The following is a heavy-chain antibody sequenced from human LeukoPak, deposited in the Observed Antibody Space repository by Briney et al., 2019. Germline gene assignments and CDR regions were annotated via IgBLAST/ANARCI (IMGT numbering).Heavy chain of an antibody. CDR3: ARAPSEIGGYYPEYFRH. D-gene: IGHD3-22*01. V-gene: IGHV3-74*01. CDR2: IKSDGST. J-gene: IGHJ1*01. CDR1: GFTFSSYW. Sequence: GGSLRPSCAASGFTFSSYWMHWVRQAPGKGLVWVSRIKSDGSTNYADSVKGRFTISRDNAKNTVSLQMNSLRAEDTGVYYCARAPSEIGGYYPEYFRHWGQGTLVTVSS.